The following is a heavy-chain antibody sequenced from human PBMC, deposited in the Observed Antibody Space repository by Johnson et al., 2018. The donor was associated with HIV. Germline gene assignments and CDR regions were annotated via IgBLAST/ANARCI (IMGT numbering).Heavy chain of an antibody. Sequence: QVQLVESGGGVVQPGRSLRLSCAASGFTFSSYGMHWVRQAPGKGLEWVAVISYDGSNKYYADSVKGRFTISRDNSKNTQYLQMNSLRAEDTAVYYCAKGIVVGVRAFDIWGQGTMVTV. CDR3: AKGIVVGVRAFDI. J-gene: IGHJ3*02. CDR1: GFTFSSYG. CDR2: ISYDGSNK. V-gene: IGHV3-30*18. D-gene: IGHD3-22*01.